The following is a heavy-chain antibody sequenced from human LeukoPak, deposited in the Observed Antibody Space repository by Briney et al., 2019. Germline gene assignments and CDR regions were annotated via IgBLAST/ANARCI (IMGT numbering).Heavy chain of an antibody. CDR3: ARDIAVAGIGTTLK. CDR2: ISSSSSYI. CDR1: GFTFSSYA. V-gene: IGHV3-21*01. Sequence: PGGSLRLSWAASGFTFSSYAMSWVRQAAGKGLEWGSSISSSSSYIYYADSVKGRFTISRDNAKNSLYLQMNSLRAEDTAVYYCARDIAVAGIGTTLKWGQGTLVTVSS. D-gene: IGHD6-19*01. J-gene: IGHJ4*02.